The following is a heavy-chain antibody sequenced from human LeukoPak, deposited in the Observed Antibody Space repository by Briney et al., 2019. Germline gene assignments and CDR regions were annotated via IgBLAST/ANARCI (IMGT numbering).Heavy chain of an antibody. CDR3: ARGVTDYYDSSTEDY. Sequence: ASVTVSLTSSGYTFTSYDINWVRQATGQGLEWMGWMNTNSGNTGYAQKFQGRVTMTRNTSISTAYMELSSLRSEDTAVYYCARGVTDYYDSSTEDYWGQGTLVTVSS. J-gene: IGHJ4*02. D-gene: IGHD3-22*01. CDR1: GYTFTSYD. CDR2: MNTNSGNT. V-gene: IGHV1-8*01.